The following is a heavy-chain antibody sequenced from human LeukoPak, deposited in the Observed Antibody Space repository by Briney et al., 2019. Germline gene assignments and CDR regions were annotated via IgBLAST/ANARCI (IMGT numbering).Heavy chain of an antibody. CDR3: ARGHPVVAATHWDY. Sequence: KPAETLSLTCAVYGGSFSGYYWSWIRQPPGKGLEWIGEINHSGSTNYNPSLKSRVTISVDTSKNQFSLKLNSVTAADTAVYYCARGHPVVAATHWDYWGQGTLVTVSS. D-gene: IGHD2-15*01. J-gene: IGHJ4*02. CDR2: INHSGST. CDR1: GGSFSGYY. V-gene: IGHV4-34*01.